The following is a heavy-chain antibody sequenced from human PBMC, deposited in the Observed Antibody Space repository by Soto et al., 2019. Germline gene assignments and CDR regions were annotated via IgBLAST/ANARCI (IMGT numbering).Heavy chain of an antibody. CDR3: AGIVLEEAAQFDH. CDR2: IHYRGTT. Sequence: QVQLQESGPGLVKPSQTLSLTCTVSGSSIGSGGYGSWLRQHPGKGLEWIGYIHYRGTTYYNPSLRSRVSISKDTPKNQFSLMVSAVTAADTAVYYCAGIVLEEAAQFDHWGQGTLVTVSS. J-gene: IGHJ4*02. V-gene: IGHV4-31*03. CDR1: GSSIGSGGYG. D-gene: IGHD2-8*01.